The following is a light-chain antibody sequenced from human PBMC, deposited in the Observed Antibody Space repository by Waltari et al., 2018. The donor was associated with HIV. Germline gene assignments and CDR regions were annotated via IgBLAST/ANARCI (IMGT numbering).Light chain of an antibody. CDR2: DVS. V-gene: IGLV2-23*02. Sequence: QSALTQPASVSGSPGQSITISCTGTRSDVGGYNYVSWYQQHPGKAPKLMIYDVSKRPSGVSKRFSGSKSGNTASLTISGLQAEDEADYYCCSYAGSSTWVFGGGTKLTVL. J-gene: IGLJ3*02. CDR1: RSDVGGYNY. CDR3: CSYAGSSTWV.